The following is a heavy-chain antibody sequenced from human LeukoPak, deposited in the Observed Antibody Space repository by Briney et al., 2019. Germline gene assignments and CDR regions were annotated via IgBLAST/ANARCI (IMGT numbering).Heavy chain of an antibody. Sequence: GGSLRLSCAASGFTVSSNYMTWVRQAPGKGLEWVSVIYSGGITYYADSVKGRFTIPRDNSKNTLYLQMNSLRAEDTAVYYCARHILYSSGWTDIDYWGQGTLVTVSS. D-gene: IGHD6-19*01. CDR3: ARHILYSSGWTDIDY. V-gene: IGHV3-53*01. CDR1: GFTVSSNY. J-gene: IGHJ4*02. CDR2: IYSGGIT.